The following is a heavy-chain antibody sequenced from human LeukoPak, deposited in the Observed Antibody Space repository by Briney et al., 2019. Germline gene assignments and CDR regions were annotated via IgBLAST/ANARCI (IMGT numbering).Heavy chain of an antibody. CDR2: IKQDGSEK. D-gene: IGHD3-3*01. J-gene: IGHJ4*02. Sequence: GGSLRLSCAASGFTFSSYAMSWVRQAPGKGLEWVANIKQDGSEKYYVDSVKGRFTISRDNAKNSLYLQMNSLRAEDTAVYYCARCTYYDFWSGSGSYYFDYWGQGTLVTVSS. V-gene: IGHV3-7*01. CDR1: GFTFSSYA. CDR3: ARCTYYDFWSGSGSYYFDY.